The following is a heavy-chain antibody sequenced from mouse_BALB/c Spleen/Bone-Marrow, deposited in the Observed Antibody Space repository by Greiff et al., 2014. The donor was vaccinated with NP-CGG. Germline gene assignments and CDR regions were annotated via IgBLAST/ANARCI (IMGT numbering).Heavy chain of an antibody. CDR2: ISSGSST. CDR1: GFTFSSYA. CDR3: AKRGAYGNFWFAY. V-gene: IGHV5-6-5*01. D-gene: IGHD2-10*02. J-gene: IGHJ3*01. Sequence: EVQVVESGGGLVKPGGSLKLSCAASGFTFSSYAMSWVRQTPEKRLEWVASISSGSSTYYPDSVKGRFTISRDNARNVLYLQMSSLRSEDTAMYYCAKRGAYGNFWFAYWGQGTLVTVSA.